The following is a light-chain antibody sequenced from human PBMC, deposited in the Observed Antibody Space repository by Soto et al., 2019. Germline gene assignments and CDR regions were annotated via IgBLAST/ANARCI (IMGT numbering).Light chain of an antibody. CDR2: SNN. J-gene: IGLJ2*01. Sequence: QSVLTQPPSASGTPGQRVTISCSGSSSNIGSNYVYWYQQLPGTAPKLLIYSNNQRPSGVPDRFSGSKSGTSASLAISGLRSEDEADYYCAAWDDSLSGAIFGGGTKVTVL. CDR3: AAWDDSLSGAI. CDR1: SSNIGSNY. V-gene: IGLV1-47*02.